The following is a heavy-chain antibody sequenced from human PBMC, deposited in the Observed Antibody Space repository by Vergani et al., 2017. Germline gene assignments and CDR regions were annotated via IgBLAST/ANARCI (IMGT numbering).Heavy chain of an antibody. J-gene: IGHJ5*02. D-gene: IGHD3-22*01. CDR3: AKGGPITMMGFDP. Sequence: EVQLVESGGGLVQPGGSLRLSCAASGFTFSSYWMHWVRQAPGKGLVWVSRINSDGSSTSYADSVKGRFTISRDNSKNTLYLQMNSLRAEDTAVYYCAKGGPITMMGFDPWGQGTLVTVSS. V-gene: IGHV3-74*01. CDR2: INSDGSST. CDR1: GFTFSSYW.